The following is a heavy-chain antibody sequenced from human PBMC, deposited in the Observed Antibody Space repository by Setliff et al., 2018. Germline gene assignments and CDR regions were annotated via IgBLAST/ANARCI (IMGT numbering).Heavy chain of an antibody. CDR1: DGSSSSHY. J-gene: IGHJ4*02. CDR3: ARENGYCSGGACYFMFDY. D-gene: IGHD2-15*01. V-gene: IGHV4-59*11. Sequence: SETLSLTCTVSDGSSSSHYWSWIRQPPGKGLEWIGYIHFSGTTNYNPSLKSRVTLSLDTSKNQFSLELSSVTAADTAMYYCARENGYCSGGACYFMFDYWGQGTLVTVAS. CDR2: IHFSGTT.